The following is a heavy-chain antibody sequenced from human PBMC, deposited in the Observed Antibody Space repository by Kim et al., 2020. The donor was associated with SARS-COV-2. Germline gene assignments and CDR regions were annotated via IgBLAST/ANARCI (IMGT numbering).Heavy chain of an antibody. V-gene: IGHV3-74*01. CDR3: ARGASDNYGVDF. Sequence: GGSLRLSCEASGFTFSSYWMHWVRQAPGKGLVWVSRISSDGSGRNYAGSVNGRFTISRDNAKNTLYLQMNSLRAEDTAVYYCARGASDNYGVDFCGQGTLVTVSS. CDR2: ISSDGSGR. CDR1: GFTFSSYW. J-gene: IGHJ4*02. D-gene: IGHD4-17*01.